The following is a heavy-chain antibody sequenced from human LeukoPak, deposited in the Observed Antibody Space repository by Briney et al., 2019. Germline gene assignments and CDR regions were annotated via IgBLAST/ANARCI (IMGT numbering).Heavy chain of an antibody. Sequence: GGSLILSCAASGFTFSSYWMSWVRQAPGKGLEWVANIKQDGSEKYYVDSVKGRFTISRDNAKNSLYLQMNSLRAEDTAVYYCARDEGDRITMVRGNYHYYMDVWGKGTTVTVSS. CDR3: ARDEGDRITMVRGNYHYYMDV. V-gene: IGHV3-7*01. J-gene: IGHJ6*03. D-gene: IGHD3-10*01. CDR2: IKQDGSEK. CDR1: GFTFSSYW.